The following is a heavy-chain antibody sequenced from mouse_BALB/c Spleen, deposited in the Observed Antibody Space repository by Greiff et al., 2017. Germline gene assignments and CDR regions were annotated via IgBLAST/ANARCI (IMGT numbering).Heavy chain of an antibody. V-gene: IGHV5-12-2*01. Sequence: EVQLQESGGGLVQPGGSLKLSCAASGFTFSSYTMSWVRQTPEKRLEWVAYISNGGGSTYYPDTVKGRFTISRDNAKNTLYLQMSSLKSEDTAMYYCARHGLGYAMDYWGQGTSVTVSS. CDR2: ISNGGGST. CDR3: ARHGLGYAMDY. CDR1: GFTFSSYT. J-gene: IGHJ4*01.